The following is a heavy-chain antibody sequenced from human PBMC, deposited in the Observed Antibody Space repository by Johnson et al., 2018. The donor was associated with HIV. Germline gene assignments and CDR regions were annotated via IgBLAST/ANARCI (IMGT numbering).Heavy chain of an antibody. Sequence: QMQLVESGGGMVQPGGSLRLSCAASAFTFSSYAMHWVRQAPGKGLEWVALISYDGSNKYYADSVKGRFTISRDNSKNTLYLQMNSLRAEDTAVYYCARGRKTVTTVRPSAFDIWGQGTMVTVSS. V-gene: IGHV3-30-3*01. J-gene: IGHJ3*02. CDR1: AFTFSSYA. D-gene: IGHD4-17*01. CDR2: ISYDGSNK. CDR3: ARGRKTVTTVRPSAFDI.